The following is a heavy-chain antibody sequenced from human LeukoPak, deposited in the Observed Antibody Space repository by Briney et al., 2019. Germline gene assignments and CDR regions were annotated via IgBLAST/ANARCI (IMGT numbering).Heavy chain of an antibody. J-gene: IGHJ4*02. CDR1: GGSFSGYY. V-gene: IGHV4-34*01. D-gene: IGHD3-22*01. CDR2: TYYSGST. CDR3: ARGRDYYDSSGYCN. Sequence: SETLSLTCAVYGGSFSGYYWSWIRQPPGKGLEWIGSTYYSGSTYYNPSLKSRVTISVDTSKNQFSLKLSSVTAADTAVYYCARGRDYYDSSGYCNWGQGTLVTVSS.